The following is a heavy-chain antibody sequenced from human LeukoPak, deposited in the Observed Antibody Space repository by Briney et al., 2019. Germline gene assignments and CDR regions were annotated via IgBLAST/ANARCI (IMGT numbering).Heavy chain of an antibody. Sequence: SVKVSCKASGGTFSSYAISWVRQAPGQGLEWMGGIIPIFGTANYAQKFQGRVTITADESTSTAYMELSSLRSEDTAVYYCAREGRVGATTRGAFDIWGQGTMVTVSS. D-gene: IGHD1-26*01. CDR3: AREGRVGATTRGAFDI. CDR2: IIPIFGTA. CDR1: GGTFSSYA. J-gene: IGHJ3*02. V-gene: IGHV1-69*13.